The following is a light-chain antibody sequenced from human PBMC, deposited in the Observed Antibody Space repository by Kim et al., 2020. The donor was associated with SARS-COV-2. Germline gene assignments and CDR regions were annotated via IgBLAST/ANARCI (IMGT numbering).Light chain of an antibody. CDR1: QSITNY. CDR3: QQSYRTPYT. V-gene: IGKV1-39*01. J-gene: IGKJ2*01. CDR2: AAS. Sequence: DIQVTQSPSSLSASVGDRVTITCRASQSITNYLNWYQQRPGKAPKLLIYAASSLQNGVPLRFSGSGSGTDFTLTISSLQREDFATYYCQQSYRTPYTSGQGTKLEI.